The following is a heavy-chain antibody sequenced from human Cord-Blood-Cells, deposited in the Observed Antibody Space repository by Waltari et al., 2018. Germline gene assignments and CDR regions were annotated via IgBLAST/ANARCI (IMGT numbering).Heavy chain of an antibody. Sequence: QVQLVQSGAEVKKPGASVKVSCKASGYTFTSYYMHWVRQATGQGLEWMGIINPSSGSTSYAPKFQGRVTMTMDTSTSTVYMELSSLRSEDTAVYYCARSRDGYNFNNWGQGTLVTVSS. D-gene: IGHD5-12*01. J-gene: IGHJ4*02. CDR1: GYTFTSYY. CDR2: INPSSGST. V-gene: IGHV1-46*01. CDR3: ARSRDGYNFNN.